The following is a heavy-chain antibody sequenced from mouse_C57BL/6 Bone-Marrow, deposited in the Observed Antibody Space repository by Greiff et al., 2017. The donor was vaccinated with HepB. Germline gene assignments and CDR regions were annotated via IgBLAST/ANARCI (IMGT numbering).Heavy chain of an antibody. CDR1: GYTFTSYW. J-gene: IGHJ3*01. CDR2: IDPSDSYT. V-gene: IGHV1-50*01. D-gene: IGHD1-1*01. Sequence: QVQLQQPGAELVKPGASVKLSCKASGYTFTSYWMQWVKQRPGQGLEWIGEIDPSDSYTNYNQKFKGKATLTVDTSSSTAYMQLSSLTSEDSAVYYCARERGYGSSSFADWGQGTLVTVSA. CDR3: ARERGYGSSSFAD.